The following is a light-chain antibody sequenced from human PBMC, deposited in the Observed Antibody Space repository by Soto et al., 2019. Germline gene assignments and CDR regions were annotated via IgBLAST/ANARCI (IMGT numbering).Light chain of an antibody. CDR3: QQYNNWPPLT. V-gene: IGKV3D-15*01. J-gene: IGKJ4*01. Sequence: EIVMTQSQATLSVSAGERVTLSCRASQSVSSNLAWSQQKPGQAPRLLIYGASTRATGIPARFSGSGSGTDFNLTISSLQSEDVEVYYCQQYNNWPPLTFGGGTKVEIK. CDR1: QSVSSN. CDR2: GAS.